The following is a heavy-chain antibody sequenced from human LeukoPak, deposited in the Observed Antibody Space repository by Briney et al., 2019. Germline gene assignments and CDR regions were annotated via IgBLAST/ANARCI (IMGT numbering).Heavy chain of an antibody. V-gene: IGHV4-34*01. CDR2: INHSGST. CDR3: VTSSRRFLEWF. Sequence: SETLSLTCAASGGSFSGYYWSWIRQPPGKGLEWIGEINHSGSTNYNPSLKSRVTISVDTSKNQFSLKLSSVTAADTAVYYCVTSSRRFLEWFWGQGTLVTVSS. D-gene: IGHD3-3*01. J-gene: IGHJ4*02. CDR1: GGSFSGYY.